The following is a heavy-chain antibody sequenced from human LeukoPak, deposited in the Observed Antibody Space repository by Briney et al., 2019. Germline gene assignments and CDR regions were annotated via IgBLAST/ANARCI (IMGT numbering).Heavy chain of an antibody. J-gene: IGHJ6*03. Sequence: GGSLSLSCTVSGFTLSSNSMSWVCPAPRRGREWVSFIYSGTIHYSNSVKSRFTISRDNTKNTLYMQMNSLRAEDTAVYYCAKGRQQWLLNDYYYYQDGGGKGTTVTASS. V-gene: IGHV3-53*01. D-gene: IGHD6-19*01. CDR3: AKGRQQWLLNDYYYYQDG. CDR2: IYSGTI. CDR1: GFTLSSNS.